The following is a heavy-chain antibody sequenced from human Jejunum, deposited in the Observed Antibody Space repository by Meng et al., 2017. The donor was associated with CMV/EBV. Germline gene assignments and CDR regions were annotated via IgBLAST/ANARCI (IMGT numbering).Heavy chain of an antibody. CDR2: IYSGGTT. D-gene: IGHD5-12*01. Sequence: EVQVVESGGDLIQPGGSLSLSCAASGFTVNSYYMSWVRQAPGKGLEWVSIIYSGGTTYYADSVKGRFTISRDISKNTLYLQMTSLRADDTAVYYCARARGYTTSGSFDCWGQGTLVTVSS. V-gene: IGHV3-53*01. CDR1: GFTVNSYY. CDR3: ARARGYTTSGSFDC. J-gene: IGHJ4*02.